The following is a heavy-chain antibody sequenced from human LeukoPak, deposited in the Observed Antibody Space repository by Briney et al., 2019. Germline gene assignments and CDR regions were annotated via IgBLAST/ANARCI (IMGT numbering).Heavy chain of an antibody. D-gene: IGHD3-10*01. Sequence: ASVKLSCTASGYTFTIYYIHWVRHPPAQGLELMGIINPSVGSTSYAQKFQGRVNMTRDTSRSTVYMELSSLRSEDTAVYYCARAGIFDYWGQGTLVTVSS. CDR3: ARAGIFDY. J-gene: IGHJ4*02. CDR1: GYTFTIYY. V-gene: IGHV1-46*01. CDR2: INPSVGST.